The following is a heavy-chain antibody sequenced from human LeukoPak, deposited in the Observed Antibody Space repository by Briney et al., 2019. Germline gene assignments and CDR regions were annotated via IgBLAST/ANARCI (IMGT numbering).Heavy chain of an antibody. V-gene: IGHV1-3*01. CDR2: IIPDNGNT. CDR1: GYTFTSYY. J-gene: IGHJ4*02. CDR3: ARGYCTSTTCYENY. Sequence: VASVKVSCKASGYTFTSYYMHWVRQAPGQRLEWMGWIIPDNGNTKYSQKFQGRVTITKDTSASTVYMELSSLRSEDTAVYYCARGYCTSTTCYENYWGQGTLVTVSS. D-gene: IGHD2-2*01.